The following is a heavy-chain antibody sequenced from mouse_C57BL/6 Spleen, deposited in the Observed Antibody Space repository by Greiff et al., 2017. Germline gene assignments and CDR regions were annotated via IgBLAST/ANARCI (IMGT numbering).Heavy chain of an antibody. D-gene: IGHD2-1*01. CDR1: GFTFSDYG. J-gene: IGHJ4*01. CDR2: ISSGSSTI. Sequence: EVKLVESGGGLVKPGGSLKLSCAASGFTFSDYGMHWVRQAPEKGLEWVAYISSGSSTIYYADTVKGRFTISRDNAKNTLFLQMTSLRSEDTAMYYCARVYGKQTFAMDYWGQGTSVTVSS. CDR3: ARVYGKQTFAMDY. V-gene: IGHV5-17*01.